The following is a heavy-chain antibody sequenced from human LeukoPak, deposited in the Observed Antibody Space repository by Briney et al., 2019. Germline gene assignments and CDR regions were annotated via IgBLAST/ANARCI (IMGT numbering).Heavy chain of an antibody. CDR1: GFTFSSYW. CDR3: AKRASSSWYYFDY. CDR2: INTDGSST. Sequence: GGSLRLSCAASGFTFSSYWMHWVRQAPGKGLVWVSRINTDGSSTSYADSVKGRFTISRDNAKNTLYLQMNSLRAEDTAVYYCAKRASSSWYYFDYWGQGTLVTVSS. J-gene: IGHJ4*02. D-gene: IGHD6-13*01. V-gene: IGHV3-74*01.